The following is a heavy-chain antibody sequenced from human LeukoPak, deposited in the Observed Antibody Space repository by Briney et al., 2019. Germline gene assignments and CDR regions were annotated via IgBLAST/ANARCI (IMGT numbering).Heavy chain of an antibody. CDR3: ATPSGSYYGGVDY. J-gene: IGHJ4*02. V-gene: IGHV1-69*02. CDR2: IIPILGIA. CDR1: GGTFSSYT. Sequence: ASVKVSCKASGGTFSSYTISWVRQAPGHVLEWMGRIIPILGIANYAQKCQGRVTITADKSTSTAYMELSSLRSEDTAVYYCATPSGSYYGGVDYWGQGTLVTVSS. D-gene: IGHD1-26*01.